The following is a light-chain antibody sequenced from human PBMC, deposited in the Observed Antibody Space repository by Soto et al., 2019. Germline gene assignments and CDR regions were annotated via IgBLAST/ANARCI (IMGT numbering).Light chain of an antibody. Sequence: IVLTQSPGTLSLSPGEKATLSCRASQSVSSNLAWYQQKPGQAPRLLIYGASTRATGIPARFSGSGSGTEFTLTISSLQSEDFAVYYCQQYNNWPRTFAQGTKVDIK. CDR1: QSVSSN. CDR3: QQYNNWPRT. CDR2: GAS. J-gene: IGKJ1*01. V-gene: IGKV3-15*01.